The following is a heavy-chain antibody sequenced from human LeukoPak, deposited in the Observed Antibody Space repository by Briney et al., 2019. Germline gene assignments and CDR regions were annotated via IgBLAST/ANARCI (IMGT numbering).Heavy chain of an antibody. V-gene: IGHV4-4*02. CDR1: GGSISSSNW. D-gene: IGHD1-26*01. CDR3: ARGKGSYKYRGPYYFDY. CDR2: INHSGST. J-gene: IGHJ4*02. Sequence: PSETLSLTCAVSGGSISSSNWWSWVRQPPGKGLEWIGEINHSGSTNYNPSLKSRVTISVDTSKNQFSLKLSSVTAADTAVYYCARGKGSYKYRGPYYFDYWGQGTLVTVSS.